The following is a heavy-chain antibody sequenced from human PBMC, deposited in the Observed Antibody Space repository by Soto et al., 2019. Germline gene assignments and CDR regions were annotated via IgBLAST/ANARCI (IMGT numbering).Heavy chain of an antibody. CDR1: GGSISSGGYY. J-gene: IGHJ5*02. V-gene: IGHV4-31*03. CDR2: IYYSGST. D-gene: IGHD3-22*01. Sequence: QVQLQESGPGLVKPSQTLSLTCTVSGGSISSGGYYWSWIRQHPGKGLEWIGYIYYSGSTYYNPALKSRVTISVDTSKNQFSLKLSSVTAADTAVYYCARVYDSSGSNWFDPWGQGTLVTVSS. CDR3: ARVYDSSGSNWFDP.